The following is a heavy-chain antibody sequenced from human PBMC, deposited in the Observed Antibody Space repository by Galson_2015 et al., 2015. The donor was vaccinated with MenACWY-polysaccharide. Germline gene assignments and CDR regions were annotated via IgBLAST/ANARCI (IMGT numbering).Heavy chain of an antibody. CDR3: AREGSRIVFHAFDI. CDR2: ARDKPHSYTT. J-gene: IGHJ3*02. CDR1: GFTLSDHY. Sequence: SLRLSCAASGFTLSDHYMDWVRQAPGKGLEWVARARDKPHSYTTEYAASVKGRFTISRDDSKNTVFLEMNTLGVEDTAVYYCAREGSRIVFHAFDIWGQGTMVTVSS. V-gene: IGHV3-72*01. D-gene: IGHD2-2*01.